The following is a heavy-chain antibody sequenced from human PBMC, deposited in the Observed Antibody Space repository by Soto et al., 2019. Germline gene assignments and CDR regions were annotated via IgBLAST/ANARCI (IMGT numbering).Heavy chain of an antibody. CDR1: GDTFATYG. D-gene: IGHD2-2*01. V-gene: IGHV1-18*01. CDR3: GREYCTSTSCYGVDY. CDR2: ISGSNGNT. Sequence: ASVKVSCKASGDTFATYGISWVRQAPGQGLEWMGWISGSNGNTRCAQRFQGRVIMTADTSTTTAYMELRSLSSDDTAVYYCGREYCTSTSCYGVDYWGQGTLVTVSS. J-gene: IGHJ4*02.